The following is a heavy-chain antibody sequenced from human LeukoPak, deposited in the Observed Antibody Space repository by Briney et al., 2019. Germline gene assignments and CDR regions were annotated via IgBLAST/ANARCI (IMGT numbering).Heavy chain of an antibody. Sequence: GASVKVSCKASGYTFTAYYIHWVKQAPETGSEWMGRLDPESGEVIYAQNFQGRVTITADTSTDTSYMELSGLRSEDTAIYYCATDPEYCDRSTCYRGWFDPWGQGTLVTVSS. CDR3: ATDPEYCDRSTCYRGWFDP. J-gene: IGHJ5*02. CDR1: GYTFTAYY. V-gene: IGHV1-69-2*01. D-gene: IGHD2/OR15-2a*01. CDR2: LDPESGEV.